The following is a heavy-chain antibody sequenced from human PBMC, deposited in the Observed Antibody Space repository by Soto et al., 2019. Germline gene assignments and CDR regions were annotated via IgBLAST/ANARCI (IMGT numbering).Heavy chain of an antibody. J-gene: IGHJ5*02. CDR1: GVTFSDYY. V-gene: IGHV3-11*01. Sequence: GSLRLSCAASGVTFSDYYMSCIRHAPGKGLEWVSYITSGSTIYYADSVKGRFTISRDNAKNSLYLQMNSLRAEDTAVYYCARRSSSPWFDPWGQGTLVTVSS. D-gene: IGHD6-6*01. CDR2: ITSGSTI. CDR3: ARRSSSPWFDP.